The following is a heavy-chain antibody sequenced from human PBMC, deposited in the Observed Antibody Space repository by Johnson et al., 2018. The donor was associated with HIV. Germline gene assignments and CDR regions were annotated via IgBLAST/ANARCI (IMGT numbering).Heavy chain of an antibody. D-gene: IGHD2-15*01. CDR1: GFTFDDYG. Sequence: QVQLVESGGGLVKPGGSLRLSCAASGFTFDDYGMSWVRQAPCKGLAWVAVLSYDGSNKYYADSVKGRFTISKDNSKNTLYLQMNSLRAEDTAVYYCARIGAWQLHRAFDIWGQGTMVTVSS. J-gene: IGHJ3*02. CDR3: ARIGAWQLHRAFDI. V-gene: IGHV3-30*03. CDR2: LSYDGSNK.